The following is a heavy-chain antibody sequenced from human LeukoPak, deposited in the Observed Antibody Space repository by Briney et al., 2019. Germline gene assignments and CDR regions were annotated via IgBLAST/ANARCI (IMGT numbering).Heavy chain of an antibody. Sequence: PSETLSLTCAVYGGSFSGYYWSWIRQLPGKGLEWIGEINHSGSTNYNPSLKSRVTISVDTSKKQFSLKLISVTAADTAVYYCARSDYGGDPAYAAFDLWGQGTMVTVSS. CDR3: ARSDYGGDPAYAAFDL. CDR1: GGSFSGYY. J-gene: IGHJ3*01. CDR2: INHSGST. V-gene: IGHV4-34*01. D-gene: IGHD4-23*01.